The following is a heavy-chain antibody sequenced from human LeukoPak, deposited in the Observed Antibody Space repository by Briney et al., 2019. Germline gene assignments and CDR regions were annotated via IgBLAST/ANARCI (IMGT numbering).Heavy chain of an antibody. CDR1: GLTLSTYA. J-gene: IGHJ6*03. CDR2: ITPMFGSA. V-gene: IGHV1-69*05. Sequence: SVKVSCKASGLTLSTYAISWVRQAPGQGLEWMGGITPMFGSAHYAQKFQDRVTITTDESTTIAYMELSSLRSEDTAVYYCASSPRIVGRLDYYYYMDVWGKGTTVTVSS. D-gene: IGHD6-6*01. CDR3: ASSPRIVGRLDYYYYMDV.